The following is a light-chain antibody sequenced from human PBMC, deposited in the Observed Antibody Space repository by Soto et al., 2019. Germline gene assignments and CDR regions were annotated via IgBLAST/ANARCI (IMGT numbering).Light chain of an antibody. CDR1: SSDIGGYNY. CDR3: SSYAGSWYAI. V-gene: IGLV2-11*01. Sequence: QSALTQPRSVSGSPGQSVTIPCTGTSSDIGGYNYVSWYQQHPGKAPKLMIYDVIKRPSGVPDRFSGSKSGSTASLTISGLQAEDEADYYCSSYAGSWYAIFGGGTKVTVL. J-gene: IGLJ2*01. CDR2: DVI.